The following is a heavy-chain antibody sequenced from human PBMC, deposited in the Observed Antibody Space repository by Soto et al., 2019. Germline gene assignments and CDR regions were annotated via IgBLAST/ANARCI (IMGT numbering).Heavy chain of an antibody. Sequence: TGGSLRLSCAASGFTFSSYAMSWVRQAPGKGLEWVSAISGSGGSTYYADSVKGRFTISRDNSKNTLYLQMNSLRAEDTAVYYCAKGRGYSYGRLDYWGQGTLVTVSS. D-gene: IGHD5-18*01. CDR3: AKGRGYSYGRLDY. CDR1: GFTFSSYA. V-gene: IGHV3-23*01. J-gene: IGHJ4*02. CDR2: ISGSGGST.